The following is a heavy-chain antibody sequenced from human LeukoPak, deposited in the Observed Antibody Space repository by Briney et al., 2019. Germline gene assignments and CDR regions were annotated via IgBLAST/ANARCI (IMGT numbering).Heavy chain of an antibody. V-gene: IGHV4-34*01. D-gene: IGHD5-18*01. CDR1: GGSFSGYY. CDR3: ARVRRIQLWFAGGAFDI. Sequence: SETLSLTCGLYGGSFSGYYGSWIRPPPGEGREWIGEINHSGSTNSNPSLKIRVTISIATSKTQFSLKLSSVTAADTAAYYYARVRRIQLWFAGGAFDIWGQGTMVTVSS. CDR2: INHSGST. J-gene: IGHJ3*02.